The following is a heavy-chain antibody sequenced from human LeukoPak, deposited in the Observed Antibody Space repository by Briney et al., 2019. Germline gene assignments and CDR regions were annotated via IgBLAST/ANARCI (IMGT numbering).Heavy chain of an antibody. CDR3: ARGTISTYYYYGMDV. Sequence: SETLSLTCAVYGGSSSGYYWSWIRQPPGKGLEWIGEINHSGSTNYNPSLKSRVTISVDTSKNQFSLKLSSVTAADTAVYYCARGTISTYYYYGMDVWGQGTTVTVSS. V-gene: IGHV4-34*01. CDR1: GGSSSGYY. J-gene: IGHJ6*02. CDR2: INHSGST. D-gene: IGHD3-3*01.